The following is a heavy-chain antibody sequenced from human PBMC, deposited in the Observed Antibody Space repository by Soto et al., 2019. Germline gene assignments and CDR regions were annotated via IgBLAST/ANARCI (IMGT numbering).Heavy chain of an antibody. CDR2: ISANNANT. CDR1: GYTLTRYG. CDR3: AREVFRYFDL. V-gene: IGHV1-18*01. J-gene: IGHJ2*01. Sequence: QVHLVQSGAEVKKPGASVKVSCKASGYTLTRYGITWVRQAPGQGLEWMGAISANNANTNYAQKLQGRLTMTTDTTTSTAYMELRSLTSDDTAVYYCAREVFRYFDLWGRGTLVSVSS. D-gene: IGHD1-20*01.